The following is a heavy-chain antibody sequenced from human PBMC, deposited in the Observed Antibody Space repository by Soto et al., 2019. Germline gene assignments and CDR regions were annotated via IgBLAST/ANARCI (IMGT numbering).Heavy chain of an antibody. CDR3: AKKYSSSSRGGYYYYGMDV. Sequence: PGGSLRLSCAASGFTFSSYGMHWVRQAPGKGLEWVAVISYDGSNKYYADSVKGRFTISRDNSKNTLYLQMNSLRAEDTAVYYCAKKYSSSSRGGYYYYGMDVWGQGTTVTVSS. V-gene: IGHV3-30*18. CDR1: GFTFSSYG. J-gene: IGHJ6*02. D-gene: IGHD6-6*01. CDR2: ISYDGSNK.